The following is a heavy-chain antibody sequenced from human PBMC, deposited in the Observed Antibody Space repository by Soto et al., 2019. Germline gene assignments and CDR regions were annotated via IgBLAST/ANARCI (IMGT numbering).Heavy chain of an antibody. J-gene: IGHJ6*02. CDR3: ANDMGIIRVRGISYYYYGPDV. D-gene: IGHD3-10*01. CDR2: ITGNGDRI. Sequence: PGGSLRLSCAASGFAFRNYALSWVRQAPGKGLEWVSSITGNGDRIDYADSVKGRFTISRDNSRDTLHLQMNSLRAGDTAVYYCANDMGIIRVRGISYYYYGPDVWGQGTTVTVSS. CDR1: GFAFRNYA. V-gene: IGHV3-23*01.